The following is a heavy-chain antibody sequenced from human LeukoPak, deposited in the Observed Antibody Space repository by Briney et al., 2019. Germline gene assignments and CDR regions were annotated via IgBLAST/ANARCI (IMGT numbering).Heavy chain of an antibody. CDR2: IDPSDSYT. J-gene: IGHJ4*02. Sequence: GESLQISSKGSGYGFTSYWISWVRPMPGKGVEWMGRIDPSDSYTNYSPSFQGHVTISPDKSISTAYLQWSSLKASDTAMDYCARRNTMARGVIHEPCDYWGQGTLVTVSS. D-gene: IGHD3-10*01. CDR1: GYGFTSYW. V-gene: IGHV5-10-1*01. CDR3: ARRNTMARGVIHEPCDY.